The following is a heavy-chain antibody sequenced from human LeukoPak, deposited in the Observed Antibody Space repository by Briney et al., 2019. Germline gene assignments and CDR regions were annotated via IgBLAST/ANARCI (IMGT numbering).Heavy chain of an antibody. V-gene: IGHV4-34*01. Sequence: SETLSLTCAVYGGSFSGYYWSWIRQPPGKGLEWIGEIHHSGSTNYNPSLKSRVTISVDTSKNQFSLKLSSVTAADTAVYYCATAGVAAAGIDYWGQGTLVTVSS. CDR2: IHHSGST. CDR1: GGSFSGYY. CDR3: ATAGVAAAGIDY. D-gene: IGHD6-13*01. J-gene: IGHJ4*02.